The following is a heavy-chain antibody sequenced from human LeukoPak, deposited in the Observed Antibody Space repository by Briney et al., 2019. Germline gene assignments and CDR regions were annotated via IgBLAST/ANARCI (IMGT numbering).Heavy chain of an antibody. V-gene: IGHV3-7*03. J-gene: IGHJ4*02. Sequence: GGSLRLSCTASGFTFSDYWSNWFRLAPGKGLKWVANIKEDGSEKYYVDPVKGRFTISRDNAKNSLFLQINSLRVEDTAVYYCARTLMGGGALDYWGQGTLVTVSS. CDR1: GFTFSDYW. D-gene: IGHD3-10*01. CDR3: ARTLMGGGALDY. CDR2: IKEDGSEK.